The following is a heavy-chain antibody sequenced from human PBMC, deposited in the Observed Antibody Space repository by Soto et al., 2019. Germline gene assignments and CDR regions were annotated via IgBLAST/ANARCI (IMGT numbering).Heavy chain of an antibody. V-gene: IGHV2-5*02. CDR2: IYWDDDK. D-gene: IGHD6-13*01. CDR1: GFSLSTSGVG. CDR3: AHIVGHSSSWYLDWFDP. Sequence: SGPTLVNPTQTLTLTCTFSGFSLSTSGVGVGWIRQPPGKALEWLALIYWDDDKRYSPSLKSRLTITKDTSKNQVVLTMTNMDPVDTATYYCAHIVGHSSSWYLDWFDPWGQGTLVTVSS. J-gene: IGHJ5*02.